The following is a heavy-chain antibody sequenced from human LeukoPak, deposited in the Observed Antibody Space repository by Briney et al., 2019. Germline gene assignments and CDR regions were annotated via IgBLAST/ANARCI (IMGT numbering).Heavy chain of an antibody. D-gene: IGHD6-19*01. CDR3: ARNVGWYSHDS. CDR2: IYGSGST. Sequence: IYGSGSTHYDPSLRSRVTISEDTSKNQFSLKLTPVTAADTAVYYCARNVGWYSHDSWGQGTLVTVSS. V-gene: IGHV4-59*08. J-gene: IGHJ4*02.